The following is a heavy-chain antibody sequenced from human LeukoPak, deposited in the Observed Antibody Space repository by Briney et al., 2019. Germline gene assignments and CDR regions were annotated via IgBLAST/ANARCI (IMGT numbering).Heavy chain of an antibody. CDR1: GFTYSSYW. D-gene: IGHD5/OR15-5a*01. V-gene: IGHV3-7*01. J-gene: IGHJ4*02. Sequence: PGGSLRLSCAASGFTYSSYWMSWVRQAPGKGLEWVANINQDGSETYYVDSVRGRFTISKDNAKNSLYLQMNSLSAEDTAVYYCARVRVSEDGFEYWGQGTLVTVSS. CDR3: ARVRVSEDGFEY. CDR2: INQDGSET.